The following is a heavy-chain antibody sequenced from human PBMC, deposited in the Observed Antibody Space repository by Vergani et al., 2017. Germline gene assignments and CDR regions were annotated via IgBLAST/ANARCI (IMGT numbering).Heavy chain of an antibody. CDR1: GYTFTGYY. CDR3: AREGQKDDYSNYRDAFDI. V-gene: IGHV1-2*02. CDR2: INPNSGGT. Sequence: QVQLVQSGAEVKKPGASVKVSCKASGYTFTGYYMHWVRQAPGQGLEWMGWINPNSGGTNYAQKFQGRVTMTRDTSISTAYMELSRLRSDDTAVYYCAREGQKDDYSNYRDAFDIWGQGTMVTVSS. D-gene: IGHD4-11*01. J-gene: IGHJ3*02.